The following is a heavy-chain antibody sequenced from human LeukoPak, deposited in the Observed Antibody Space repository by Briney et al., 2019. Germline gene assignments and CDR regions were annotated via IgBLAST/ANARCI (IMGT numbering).Heavy chain of an antibody. CDR3: ARDRTQIGTMIGNDAFDI. Sequence: PGRSLRLSCAASGFTFSSYAMHWVRQAPGKGLEWVAVISYDGSNKYYADSVKGRFTISRDNSKNSLYLQMNSLRAEDTAVYYCARDRTQIGTMIGNDAFDIWGQGTMVTVSS. J-gene: IGHJ3*02. CDR1: GFTFSSYA. V-gene: IGHV3-30*04. D-gene: IGHD3-22*01. CDR2: ISYDGSNK.